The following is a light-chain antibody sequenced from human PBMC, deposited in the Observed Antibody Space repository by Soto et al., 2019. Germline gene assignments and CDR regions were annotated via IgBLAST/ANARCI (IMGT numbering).Light chain of an antibody. J-gene: IGKJ4*01. CDR1: QTVVGNY. CDR3: HQYGLLPPHT. V-gene: IGKV3-20*01. Sequence: IVLTQSPGTLSVFPGERAALSCRASQTVVGNYLAWHQLRPGQAPRLLIYGATSRATGIPDRFNGSGSRTDFTLTITRLEPEDFAVYFCHQYGLLPPHTFGGGPMVEMK. CDR2: GAT.